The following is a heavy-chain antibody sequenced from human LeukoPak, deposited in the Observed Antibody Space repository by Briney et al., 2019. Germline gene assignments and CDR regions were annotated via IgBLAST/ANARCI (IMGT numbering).Heavy chain of an antibody. D-gene: IGHD3-22*01. CDR1: GYTFTGYY. J-gene: IGHJ6*03. CDR2: INPNSGGT. V-gene: IGHV1-2*02. CDR3: ASPLRPTYYYDSSGHRGDYYYYMDV. Sequence: ASVKVSCKASGYTFTGYYMHWVRQAPGQGLEWMGWINPNSGGTNYAQKFQGRVTMTRDMSTSTVYMELSSLRSEDTAVYYCASPLRPTYYYDSSGHRGDYYYYMDVWGKGTTVTVSS.